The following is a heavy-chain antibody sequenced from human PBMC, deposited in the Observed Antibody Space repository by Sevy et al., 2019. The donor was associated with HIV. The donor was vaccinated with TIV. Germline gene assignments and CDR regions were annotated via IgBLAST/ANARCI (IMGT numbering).Heavy chain of an antibody. CDR3: ARGKAALPGYYYGMDV. V-gene: IGHV3-33*08. Sequence: GGSLRLSCAASGFTFSSYGMHWVRQAPGKGLEWVALIWYDGSNTYYADSVKGGFSISRDNSKNTLYLQMNSLRAEDTAVYYCARGKAALPGYYYGMDVWGQGTTVTVSS. CDR1: GFTFSSYG. CDR2: IWYDGSNT. D-gene: IGHD6-6*01. J-gene: IGHJ6*02.